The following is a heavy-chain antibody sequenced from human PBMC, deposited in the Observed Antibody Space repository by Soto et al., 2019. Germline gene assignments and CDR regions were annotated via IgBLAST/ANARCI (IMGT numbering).Heavy chain of an antibody. D-gene: IGHD1-20*01. CDR3: ASLGIIGTTIDY. Sequence: GGSLRLSCAASGFTFSDYYMSWIRQAPGKGLEWVSYISSSGSSIYYADSVKGRFTISRDNAKNSLYLQMNTLGAEDTAVYYCASLGIIGTTIDYWGQGTLVTVSS. CDR2: ISSSGSSI. CDR1: GFTFSDYY. J-gene: IGHJ4*02. V-gene: IGHV3-11*01.